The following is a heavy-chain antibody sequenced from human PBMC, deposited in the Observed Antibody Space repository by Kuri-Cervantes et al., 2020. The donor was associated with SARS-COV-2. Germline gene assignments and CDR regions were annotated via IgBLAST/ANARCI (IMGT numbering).Heavy chain of an antibody. CDR3: ARETTRGGYDY. V-gene: IGHV3-11*04. CDR2: ISSSDSTI. Sequence: LSLTCAASGFTFSDYYMSWIRQAPGKGLEWVSYISSSDSTIYYADSVKGRFTISRDNAKNSLYLQMNSLRAEDTAVYYCARETTRGGYDYWGQGTLDTVSS. D-gene: IGHD5-12*01. CDR1: GFTFSDYY. J-gene: IGHJ4*02.